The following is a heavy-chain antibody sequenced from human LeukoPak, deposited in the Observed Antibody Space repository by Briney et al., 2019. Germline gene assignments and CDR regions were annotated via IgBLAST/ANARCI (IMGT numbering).Heavy chain of an antibody. CDR2: ISGSGGST. J-gene: IGHJ4*02. CDR1: GFTFSNYA. Sequence: PGGSLRLSCAASGFTFSNYAMSWVRQAPGKGLEWVSAISGSGGSTYYADSVKGRLTISRDNSKNTLYLQMNSLRAEDTAVYYCARQCYYDTSVYYLRPFDSWGQGTLVTVSS. D-gene: IGHD3-22*01. CDR3: ARQCYYDTSVYYLRPFDS. V-gene: IGHV3-23*01.